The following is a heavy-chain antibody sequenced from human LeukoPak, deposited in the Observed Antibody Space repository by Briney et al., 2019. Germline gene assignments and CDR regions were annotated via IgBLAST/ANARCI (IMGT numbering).Heavy chain of an antibody. V-gene: IGHV1-8*03. Sequence: ASVKVSCKASGYTFTSYDINWVRQATGQGLEWMGWMNPNSGNTGYAQKFQGRVTITRNTSISTAYMELSSLRSDDTAVYYCARDLLSRSGIAAAGYNWFDPWGQGTLVTVSS. D-gene: IGHD6-13*01. CDR1: GYTFTSYD. CDR3: ARDLLSRSGIAAAGYNWFDP. CDR2: MNPNSGNT. J-gene: IGHJ5*02.